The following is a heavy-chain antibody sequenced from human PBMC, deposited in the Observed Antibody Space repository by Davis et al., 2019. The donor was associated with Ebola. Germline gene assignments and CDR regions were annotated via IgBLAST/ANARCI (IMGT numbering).Heavy chain of an antibody. D-gene: IGHD6-6*01. CDR1: GFTFSTYG. J-gene: IGHJ6*02. CDR3: AKEDYSSSSRSDHSYFFGMDV. Sequence: GESLKISCAASGFTFSTYGMHWVRQAPGKRLEWVSFIRYDGTDKYNADSVKGRFTISRDNSKNTLYLQMNNLRVEDTAVYYCAKEDYSSSSRSDHSYFFGMDVWGQGTTVSVSS. V-gene: IGHV3-30*02. CDR2: IRYDGTDK.